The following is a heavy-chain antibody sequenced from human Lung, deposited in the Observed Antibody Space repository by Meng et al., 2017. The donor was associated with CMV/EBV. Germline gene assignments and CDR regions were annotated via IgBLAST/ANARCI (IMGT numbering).Heavy chain of an antibody. J-gene: IGHJ5*02. V-gene: IGHV1-69*04. D-gene: IGHD3-3*01. Sequence: SXXVSXKVSGGIFSSSAISWVRQAPGQGLEWMGRIIPILDITNYAPNFQGRVTITADKSTSTAYMEMSSLRYDDTAFYYSARSTSKYDFWSGYPPFLDPWXQGNXVTVSS. CDR3: ARSTSKYDFWSGYPPFLDP. CDR1: GGIFSSSA. CDR2: IIPILDIT.